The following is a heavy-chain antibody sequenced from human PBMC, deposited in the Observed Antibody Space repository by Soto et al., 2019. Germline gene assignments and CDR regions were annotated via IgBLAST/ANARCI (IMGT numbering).Heavy chain of an antibody. CDR2: ISYDGSNK. D-gene: IGHD6-19*01. J-gene: IGHJ4*02. V-gene: IGHV3-30-3*01. CDR1: GFTVSSYA. CDR3: ARDREGGWLVISHYLDY. Sequence: QVQLVESGGGVVQPGRSLRLSCAASGFTVSSYAMHWVRQAPGKGLEWVAVISYDGSNKYYADSVKGRFTISRDKSKNTLYLQINSLRAEDTAVYYCARDREGGWLVISHYLDYWGQGTLVTVSS.